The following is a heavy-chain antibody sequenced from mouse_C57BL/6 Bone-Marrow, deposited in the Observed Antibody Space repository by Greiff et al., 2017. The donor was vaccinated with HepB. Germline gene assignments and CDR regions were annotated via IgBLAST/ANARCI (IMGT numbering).Heavy chain of an antibody. CDR1: GYTFTNYW. Sequence: QVQLQQSGAELVRPGTSVKMSCKASGYTFTNYWMGWAKQRPGRGLEWIGSIYPGGGYTKYNEKFKGKATLTADKSSSTAYMQLSSLTSEDSAIYYCARQLRVCWYFYFWGTGTTVTGPS. D-gene: IGHD3-2*02. CDR2: IYPGGGYT. V-gene: IGHV1-63*01. CDR3: ARQLRVCWYFYF. J-gene: IGHJ1*03.